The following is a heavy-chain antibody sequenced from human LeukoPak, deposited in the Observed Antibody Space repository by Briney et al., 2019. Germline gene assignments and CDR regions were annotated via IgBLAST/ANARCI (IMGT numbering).Heavy chain of an antibody. CDR2: IKQDGSEK. D-gene: IGHD5-18*01. CDR3: ARDTGGGYSCYDC. Sequence: GGSLRLSCAAAGFTFSSYWMTWIRQAPGKGLEWVANIKQDGSEKYYVDSVKGRFTISRDNAKNSLYLQMNSLRAEDTAVYYCARDTGGGYSCYDCWGQGTLVTVSS. CDR1: GFTFSSYW. J-gene: IGHJ4*02. V-gene: IGHV3-7*01.